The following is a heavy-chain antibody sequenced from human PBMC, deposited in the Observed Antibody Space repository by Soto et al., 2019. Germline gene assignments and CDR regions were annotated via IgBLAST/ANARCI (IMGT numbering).Heavy chain of an antibody. CDR2: ISDGSST. CDR1: GFTFSSYW. CDR3: VRTSLVVAAATREDY. Sequence: EVQLVESGGGLVQPGGSLRLSCAASGFTFSSYWMHWVRQAPGKGLVWVSRISDGSSTSYADSVKGRFTISRDNAKNTLYLQMTSLRAEDTAVYYCVRTSLVVAAATREDYWGKGTLVTVSS. D-gene: IGHD2-15*01. J-gene: IGHJ4*02. V-gene: IGHV3-74*01.